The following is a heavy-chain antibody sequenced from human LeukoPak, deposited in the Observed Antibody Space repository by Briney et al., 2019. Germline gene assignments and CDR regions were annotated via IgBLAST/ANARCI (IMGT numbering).Heavy chain of an antibody. J-gene: IGHJ4*02. Sequence: GASVKVSCKASGYTFSAFYIHWVRQAPGQGLEWMGWINPNSGGTNFAQTFQGRVTMTRDTSISTAYMELSRLIFDDTAVYFCARSSGWRSYVDYWGQGTLVTVSS. CDR3: ARSSGWRSYVDY. CDR1: GYTFSAFY. V-gene: IGHV1-2*02. D-gene: IGHD6-19*01. CDR2: INPNSGGT.